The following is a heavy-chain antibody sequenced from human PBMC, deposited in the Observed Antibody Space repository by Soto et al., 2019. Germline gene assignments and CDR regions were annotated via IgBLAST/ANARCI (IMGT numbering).Heavy chain of an antibody. CDR2: INPSGGST. J-gene: IGHJ6*03. D-gene: IGHD3-10*01. V-gene: IGHV1-46*03. CDR1: GYTFTSYY. Sequence: ASVKVSCKASGYTFTSYYMHWVRQAPGQGLEWMGIINPSGGSTSYAQKFQGRVTMTRDTSTSTVYMELSSLRSEDTAVYYCARGYYGSGTPSIYYYYYMDVWGKGTTVTVSS. CDR3: ARGYYGSGTPSIYYYYYMDV.